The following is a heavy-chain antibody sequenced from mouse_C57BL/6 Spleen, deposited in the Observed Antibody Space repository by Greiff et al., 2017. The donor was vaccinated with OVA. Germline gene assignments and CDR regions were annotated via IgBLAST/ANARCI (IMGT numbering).Heavy chain of an antibody. CDR3: ASNWDSYWYFDV. V-gene: IGHV3-1*01. Sequence: VQLQQSGPGMVKPSQSLSLTCTVPGYSITSGYDWHWIRHFPGNKLEWMGYISYSGSTNYNPSLKSRISITHDTSKNHFFLKLNSVTTEDTATYYCASNWDSYWYFDVWGTGTTVTVSS. J-gene: IGHJ1*03. CDR1: GYSITSGYD. D-gene: IGHD4-1*01. CDR2: ISYSGST.